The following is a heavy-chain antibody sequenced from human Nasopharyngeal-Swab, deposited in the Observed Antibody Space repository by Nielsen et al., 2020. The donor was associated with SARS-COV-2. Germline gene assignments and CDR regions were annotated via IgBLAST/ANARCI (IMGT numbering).Heavy chain of an antibody. CDR3: ARFRLAAGTSDY. Sequence: SVKVSCKASGGTFSSYAISWVRQAPGQGLEWMGGIIPIFGTANYAQKFQGGVTITADESTSTAYMELSSLRSEDTAVYYCARFRLAAGTSDYWGQGTLVTVSS. CDR2: IIPIFGTA. CDR1: GGTFSSYA. J-gene: IGHJ4*02. D-gene: IGHD6-13*01. V-gene: IGHV1-69*13.